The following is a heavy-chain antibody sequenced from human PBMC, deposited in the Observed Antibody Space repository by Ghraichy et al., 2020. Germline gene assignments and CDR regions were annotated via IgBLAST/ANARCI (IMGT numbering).Heavy chain of an antibody. CDR1: GFTFSDHY. J-gene: IGHJ4*02. CDR2: TRNKANSYTT. V-gene: IGHV3-72*01. CDR3: VRHTVVNPESFDY. D-gene: IGHD4-23*01. Sequence: LSLTCAASGFTFSDHYMDWVRQAPGKGLEWVGRTRNKANSYTTEYAASVKGRFTISRDDSKNSLYLQMNSLKTEDTAVYYCVRHTVVNPESFDYWGQGTLVTVSS.